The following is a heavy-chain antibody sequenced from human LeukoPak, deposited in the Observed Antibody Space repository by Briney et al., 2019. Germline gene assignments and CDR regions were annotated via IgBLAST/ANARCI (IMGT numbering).Heavy chain of an antibody. V-gene: IGHV1-69*05. CDR1: GGTFSSYA. CDR2: IIPIFGTA. J-gene: IGHJ4*02. D-gene: IGHD3-22*01. Sequence: SVKVSCKASGGTFSSYAISWVRQAPGQGLEWMGGIIPIFGTANYAQKFQGRVTITTDESTSTAYMELSSLRSEDTAVYYCARGAYYYDSSGYYYDYWGQGTLVTVSS. CDR3: ARGAYYYDSSGYYYDY.